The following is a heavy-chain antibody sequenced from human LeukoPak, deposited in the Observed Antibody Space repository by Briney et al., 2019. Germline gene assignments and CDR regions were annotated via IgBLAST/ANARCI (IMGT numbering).Heavy chain of an antibody. CDR3: TKWSSSGSYYTE. V-gene: IGHV3-7*01. Sequence: GGSLRLSCAASGFTFSSYWMSWVRQAPGKGLEWVANIRQDGGEDHYVDSVKGRFTISRDNARNSLYLQMKSLRAEDTAVYYCTKWSSSGSYYTEWGQGTLVTVSS. J-gene: IGHJ4*02. CDR1: GFTFSSYW. CDR2: IRQDGGED. D-gene: IGHD3-10*01.